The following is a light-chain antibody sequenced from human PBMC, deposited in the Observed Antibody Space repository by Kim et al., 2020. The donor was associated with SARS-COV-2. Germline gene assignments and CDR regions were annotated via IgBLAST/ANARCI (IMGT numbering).Light chain of an antibody. CDR2: GDQ. Sequence: TTVSHTCTLNGGSIITDFVQSFLQQPGRGPTAVVDGDQQRPPGGRYPFSGAVDSSCNSASLTITGLKAEDGADYYCQSYDSNKGVFGGGTQLTVL. J-gene: IGLJ2*01. V-gene: IGLV6-57*03. CDR3: QSYDSNKGV. CDR1: GGSIITDF.